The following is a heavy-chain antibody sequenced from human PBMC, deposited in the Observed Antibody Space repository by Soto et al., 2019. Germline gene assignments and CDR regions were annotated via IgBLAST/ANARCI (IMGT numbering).Heavy chain of an antibody. CDR1: GYTFTGYY. CDR2: INPETGGT. V-gene: IGHV1-2*02. D-gene: IGHD2-2*01. J-gene: IGHJ6*02. Sequence: ASVKVSCKASGYTFTGYYVHWVREAPGRGLEWMGWINPETGGTSYAQKFQGRVTLSRDTSINTAYLELSRLRFDDAAVYFCARERYQVISDGMDVWGQGTTVTVSS. CDR3: ARERYQVISDGMDV.